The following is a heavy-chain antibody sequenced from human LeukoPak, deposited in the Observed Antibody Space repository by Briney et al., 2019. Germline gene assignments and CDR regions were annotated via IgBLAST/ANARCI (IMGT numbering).Heavy chain of an antibody. Sequence: GGSLRLSCAASGFTFSSYAMSWVRQAPGKGLEWVSAISGSGGSTYYADSVKGRFTISRDNSKNTLYLQMNSLRAEDTAVYYCAKDPPVVVPAAILKWGFDFYYWGQGTLVTVSS. D-gene: IGHD2-2*01. CDR1: GFTFSSYA. V-gene: IGHV3-23*01. J-gene: IGHJ4*02. CDR3: AKDPPVVVPAAILKWGFDFYY. CDR2: ISGSGGST.